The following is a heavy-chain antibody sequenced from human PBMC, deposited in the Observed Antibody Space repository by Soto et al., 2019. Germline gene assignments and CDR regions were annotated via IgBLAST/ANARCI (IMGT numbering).Heavy chain of an antibody. D-gene: IGHD6-13*01. CDR3: ARGVQDSSSWAYYYYYGMDV. J-gene: IGHJ6*02. CDR2: NIPIFGTA. CDR1: GGTFSSYA. V-gene: IGHV1-69*01. Sequence: QVQLVQSGAEVKKPGSSVKVSCKASGGTFSSYAISWVRQAPGQGLEWMGGNIPIFGTANYAQKFQGRVTITADESTSTAYMELSSLRSEDTAVYYCARGVQDSSSWAYYYYYGMDVWGQGTTVTVSS.